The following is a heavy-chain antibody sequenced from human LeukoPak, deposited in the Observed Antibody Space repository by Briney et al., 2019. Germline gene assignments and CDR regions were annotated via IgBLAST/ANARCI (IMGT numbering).Heavy chain of an antibody. V-gene: IGHV3-9*01. CDR1: GFTFDDYA. CDR3: AKDTEYYYDSSGSLDY. D-gene: IGHD3-22*01. CDR2: ISWNSGSI. J-gene: IGHJ4*02. Sequence: GRSLRLSCAASGFTFDDYAMPWVRQAPGKGLEWVSGISWNSGSIGYADSVKGRFTISRDNAKNSLYLQMNSLRAEDTALYYCAKDTEYYYDSSGSLDYWGQGTLVTASS.